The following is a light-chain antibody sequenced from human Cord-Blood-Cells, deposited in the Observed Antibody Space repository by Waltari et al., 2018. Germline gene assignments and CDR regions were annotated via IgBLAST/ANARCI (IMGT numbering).Light chain of an antibody. J-gene: IGLJ3*02. V-gene: IGLV2-23*01. CDR2: EGS. CDR1: SSDVGSYNL. Sequence: QSALTQPASVSGSPGQSITISCTGTSSDVGSYNLVSWYQQHPGKAPKLMIYEGSKRPSGVSNGFSGSKSCNTASLTISGLQAEDESDYYCCSYAGSSTWVFGGGTKLTVL. CDR3: CSYAGSSTWV.